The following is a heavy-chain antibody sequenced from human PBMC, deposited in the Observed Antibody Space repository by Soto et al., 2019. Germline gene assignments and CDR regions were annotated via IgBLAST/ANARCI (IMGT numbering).Heavy chain of an antibody. D-gene: IGHD6-19*01. J-gene: IGHJ4*02. Sequence: PGGSLRLSCAASGFTFSSYSMNWVRQAPGKGLEWVSSISSSSSYIYYADSVKGRFTISRDNAKNSLYLQMNSLRAEDTAVYYCAREFGGQYSSGWCRPFDYWGQGTLVTVSS. V-gene: IGHV3-21*01. CDR1: GFTFSSYS. CDR3: AREFGGQYSSGWCRPFDY. CDR2: ISSSSSYI.